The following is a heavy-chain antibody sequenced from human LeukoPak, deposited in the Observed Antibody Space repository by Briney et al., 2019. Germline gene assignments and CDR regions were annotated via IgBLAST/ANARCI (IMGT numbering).Heavy chain of an antibody. Sequence: ASVKVSCKVSGYTFTSYGISWVRQAPGQGLEWMGWISAYNGNTNYAQKLQGRVTMTTDTSTSTAYMELRSLRSDDTAVYYCARDSYYDFWSGPARMDVWGQGTTVTVSS. CDR1: GYTFTSYG. D-gene: IGHD3-3*01. J-gene: IGHJ6*02. CDR2: ISAYNGNT. V-gene: IGHV1-18*01. CDR3: ARDSYYDFWSGPARMDV.